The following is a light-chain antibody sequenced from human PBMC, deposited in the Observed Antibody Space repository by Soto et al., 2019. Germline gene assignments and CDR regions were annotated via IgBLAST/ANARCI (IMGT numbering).Light chain of an antibody. V-gene: IGKV3-20*01. J-gene: IGKJ1*01. Sequence: EIVSTQSPCTLSPSLEERATVSCRASQSVSNNYLAWYQKKPGQDPRFLIYGASNRATGIPDRFSGSGSGTDFTLTISRLEPEDFAVYYCQQYGSSGTCGQGTKVDNK. CDR2: GAS. CDR3: QQYGSSGT. CDR1: QSVSNNY.